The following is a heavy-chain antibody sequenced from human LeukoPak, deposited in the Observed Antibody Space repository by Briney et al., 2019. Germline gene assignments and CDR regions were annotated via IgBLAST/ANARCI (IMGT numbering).Heavy chain of an antibody. CDR1: GGTFSSYA. CDR3: ASGGGYCSGGSCYLDH. CDR2: IIPIFGTA. Sequence: ASVKVSCKASGGTFSSYAISWVRQAPGQGLEWMGGIIPIFGTANYAQKSQGRVTITADKSTSTAYMELSSLRSEDTAVYYCASGGGYCSGGSCYLDHWGQGTLVTVSS. D-gene: IGHD2-15*01. J-gene: IGHJ4*02. V-gene: IGHV1-69*06.